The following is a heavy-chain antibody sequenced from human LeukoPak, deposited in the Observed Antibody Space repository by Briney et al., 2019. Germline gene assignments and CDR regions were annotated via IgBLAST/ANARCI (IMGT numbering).Heavy chain of an antibody. Sequence: GGSLRLSCSASGLTVTNAWMNWVRQAPGEGLDWVGRIASKTDAGATDYAAPVKGRFTISRDDSKNTLNLQMNSLKTEDTAVYYCTTGIRGDWGQGTLVTVSS. J-gene: IGHJ4*02. CDR1: GLTVTNAW. CDR2: IASKTDAGAT. CDR3: TTGIRGD. V-gene: IGHV3-15*07. D-gene: IGHD3-10*01.